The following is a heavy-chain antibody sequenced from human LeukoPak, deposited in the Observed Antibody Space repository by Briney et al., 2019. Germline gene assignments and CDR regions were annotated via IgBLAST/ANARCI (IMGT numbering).Heavy chain of an antibody. CDR2: IIPIFGTA. CDR3: ARVLFYSSGNKSNRVDY. Sequence: SVKVSCKASGGTFSSYAISWVRQAPGQGLEWMGGIIPIFGTANYAQKFQGRVTITADKSTSTAYMELSSLRSEDTAVYYCARVLFYSSGNKSNRVDYWGQGTLVTVSS. CDR1: GGTFSSYA. J-gene: IGHJ4*02. D-gene: IGHD6-19*01. V-gene: IGHV1-69*06.